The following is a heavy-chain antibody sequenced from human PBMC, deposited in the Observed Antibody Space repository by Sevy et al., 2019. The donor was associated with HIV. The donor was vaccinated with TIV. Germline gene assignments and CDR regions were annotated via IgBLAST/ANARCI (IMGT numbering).Heavy chain of an antibody. D-gene: IGHD2-8*01. CDR1: GFTFSKYS. CDR3: ASGGCTKPHDY. CDR2: LSFGCGEI. Sequence: GGSLRLSCAASGFTFSKYSMSWVRQPPGKGLEWVSTLSFGCGEINYADSVKGRFTSSRDTSKSSVYLQMNNLRPEDTAEYYWASGGCTKPHDYWGQGTLVTVSS. J-gene: IGHJ4*02. V-gene: IGHV3-23*01.